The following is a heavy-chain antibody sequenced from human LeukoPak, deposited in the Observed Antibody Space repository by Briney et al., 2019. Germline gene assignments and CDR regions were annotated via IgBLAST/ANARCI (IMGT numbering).Heavy chain of an antibody. CDR3: ARSPMITYGGVIVD. J-gene: IGHJ4*02. V-gene: IGHV1-2*06. D-gene: IGHD3-16*02. CDR1: GYTFTSYD. CDR2: INPNSGGT. Sequence: EASVKLSCKASGYTFTSYDISWVRQAPGQGLEWMGRINPNSGGTNYAHKFQGRVTMTRDTSISTAYMELSRLRSDETAGYCCARSPMITYGGVIVDWGQGTLVTVSS.